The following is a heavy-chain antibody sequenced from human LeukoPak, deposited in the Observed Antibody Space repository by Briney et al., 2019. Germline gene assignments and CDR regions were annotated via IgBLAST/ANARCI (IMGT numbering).Heavy chain of an antibody. CDR3: AREDPQTTVPEGLDV. CDR2: SYYSETT. Sequence: PSETLSPTVTILGCPISSFYWTWIRQSPGKGLEWIGNSYYSETTNYNPSLNSRVTISEDTSKNQFSLKLSSVTAADTAVYYCAREDPQTTVPEGLDVWGQGTTVTVSS. CDR1: GCPISSFY. D-gene: IGHD4-17*01. J-gene: IGHJ6*02. V-gene: IGHV4-59*01.